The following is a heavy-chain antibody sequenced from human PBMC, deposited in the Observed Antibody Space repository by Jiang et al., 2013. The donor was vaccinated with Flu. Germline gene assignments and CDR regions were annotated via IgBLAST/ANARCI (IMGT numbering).Heavy chain of an antibody. Sequence: GAEVKKPGASVRVSCRASGYSFTAYFVHWVRQAPGQGLEWMGWIDPNSGGAVYAQTFKGRVTMTRHTSIDTAYMELSSLKPDDTAVYYCARGKGYSCSDGSCHIDYWGQGTLVSVSS. J-gene: IGHJ4*02. CDR1: GYSFTAYF. CDR3: ARGKGYSCSDGSCHIDY. CDR2: IDPNSGGA. V-gene: IGHV1-2*02. D-gene: IGHD2-15*01.